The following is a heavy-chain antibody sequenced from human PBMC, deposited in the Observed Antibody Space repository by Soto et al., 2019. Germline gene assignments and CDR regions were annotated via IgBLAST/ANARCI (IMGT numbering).Heavy chain of an antibody. Sequence: QVQLVESGGGVVQPGRSLRLSCAASGFTFSSYGMHWVRQAPGKGLEWVAVISYDGSNKYYADSVKGRFTISRDNSKNTLYLQMNRLRAEDTAVYYCAKDPGRYSYGYLYFDYWGQGTLVTVSS. D-gene: IGHD5-18*01. V-gene: IGHV3-30*18. J-gene: IGHJ4*02. CDR2: ISYDGSNK. CDR1: GFTFSSYG. CDR3: AKDPGRYSYGYLYFDY.